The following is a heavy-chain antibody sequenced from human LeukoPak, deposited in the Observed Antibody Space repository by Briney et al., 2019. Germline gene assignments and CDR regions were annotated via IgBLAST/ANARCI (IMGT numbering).Heavy chain of an antibody. J-gene: IGHJ5*02. CDR1: GGSVTSYY. Sequence: SETLSLTCTVSGGSVTSYYWNWIRQPAGKGLEWVGRIYNTGSTWYNPSLKSRVSMSIDTSKNQFSLKLHSVTAADAAVYYCARESSRDCRTTSCYEVFDPWGQGTLVTVSS. V-gene: IGHV4-4*07. CDR2: IYNTGST. CDR3: ARESSRDCRTTSCYEVFDP. D-gene: IGHD2-2*01.